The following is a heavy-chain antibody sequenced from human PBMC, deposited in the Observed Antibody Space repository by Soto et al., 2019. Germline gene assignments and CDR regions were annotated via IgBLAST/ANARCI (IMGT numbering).Heavy chain of an antibody. CDR1: GGSISSDDHY. V-gene: IGHV4-30-4*01. J-gene: IGHJ4*02. Sequence: SETLSLTCTVSGGSISSDDHYWSGILQPPGKGLEWIGDIYYSGSAYYNPSLKSRVTISVDTSKNQFSLKLSSVTAADTAVYSCARRYYYDGFDYWGQGALVTVS. D-gene: IGHD3-22*01. CDR2: IYYSGSA. CDR3: ARRYYYDGFDY.